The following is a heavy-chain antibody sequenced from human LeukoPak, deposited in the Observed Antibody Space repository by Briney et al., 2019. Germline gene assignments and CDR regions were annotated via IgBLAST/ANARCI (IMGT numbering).Heavy chain of an antibody. D-gene: IGHD3-22*01. Sequence: PGGSLRLSCAASGFSFSTIYMSWVRQTPGQGLEWVANINVDGTAEYYVDSVKGRFTISRDNAKNSLYLQMNSLRAEDTAVYYCARRGYYYDSSGRYYYGMDVWGQGTPVIVSS. J-gene: IGHJ6*02. CDR3: ARRGYYYDSSGRYYYGMDV. V-gene: IGHV3-7*03. CDR1: GFSFSTIY. CDR2: INVDGTAE.